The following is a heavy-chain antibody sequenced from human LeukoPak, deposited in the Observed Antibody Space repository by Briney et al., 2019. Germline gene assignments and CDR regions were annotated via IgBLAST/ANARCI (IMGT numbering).Heavy chain of an antibody. CDR1: GFTFGDYA. CDR2: IRSKAYGGTT. Sequence: HPGGSLRLSCTASGFTFGDYAMSWFRQAPGKGLEWVGFIRSKAYGGTTEYAASVKGRFTISRDDSKSIAYLQRNSLKTEDTAVYYCTRSTAVAGFDYWGQGTLVTVSS. CDR3: TRSTAVAGFDY. J-gene: IGHJ4*02. D-gene: IGHD6-19*01. V-gene: IGHV3-49*03.